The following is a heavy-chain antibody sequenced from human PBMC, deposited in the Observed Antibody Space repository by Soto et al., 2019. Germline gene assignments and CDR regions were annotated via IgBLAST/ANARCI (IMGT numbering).Heavy chain of an antibody. CDR2: ISAYNGNT. Sequence: QVQLVQSGAEVKKPGASVKVSCKASGYTFTSYHITWVRQAPGQGLEWMGWISAYNGNTNYAQKLLSRVPIPTDSSTCSAYMELRSMRSNDTAVYYCARDSPPPREWGQGTLVTVSS. J-gene: IGHJ4*02. V-gene: IGHV1-18*01. CDR3: ARDSPPPRE. CDR1: GYTFTSYH.